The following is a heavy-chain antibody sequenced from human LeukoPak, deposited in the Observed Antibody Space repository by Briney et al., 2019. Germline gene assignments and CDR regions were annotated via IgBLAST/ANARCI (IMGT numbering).Heavy chain of an antibody. Sequence: SETLSLTCTVSGGSISSYYWSWIRQPPGKGLEWIGYIYYSGSTDYNPSLNSRVTMSVDTSKNQFSLKLSSVTAADTAVYYCARAPLGYCSGGSCYSGPSDYWGQGTLVTVSS. J-gene: IGHJ4*02. CDR3: ARAPLGYCSGGSCYSGPSDY. V-gene: IGHV4-59*08. D-gene: IGHD2-15*01. CDR1: GGSISSYY. CDR2: IYYSGST.